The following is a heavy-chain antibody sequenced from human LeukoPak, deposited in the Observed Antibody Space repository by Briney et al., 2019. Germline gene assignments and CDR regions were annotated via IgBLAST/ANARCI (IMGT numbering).Heavy chain of an antibody. Sequence: PGGSLRLSCAASGFTFSSYSMNWVRQAPGKGLEWVSSISSSSSYIYYADSVKGRFTISRDNAKNSLYLQMNSLRAEDTAVYYCAREYYGSGSYYYMDVWGKGTTVTISS. D-gene: IGHD3-10*01. CDR3: AREYYGSGSYYYMDV. V-gene: IGHV3-21*01. CDR2: ISSSSSYI. J-gene: IGHJ6*03. CDR1: GFTFSSYS.